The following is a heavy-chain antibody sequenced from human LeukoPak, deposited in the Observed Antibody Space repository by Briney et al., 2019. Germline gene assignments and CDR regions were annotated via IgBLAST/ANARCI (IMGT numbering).Heavy chain of an antibody. V-gene: IGHV4-39*07. J-gene: IGHJ4*02. CDR3: AREEYSSDWYGHDS. CDR1: GGSISSSSYY. Sequence: SETLSLTCTVSGGSISSSSYYWAWIRQPPGRGLEWIGSIYYTGTTFDNPSLKSRVTLSVDTSKNQFSLRLTSVTAADTAFYYCAREEYSSDWYGHDSWGQGTLVTVSS. CDR2: IYYTGTT. D-gene: IGHD6-13*01.